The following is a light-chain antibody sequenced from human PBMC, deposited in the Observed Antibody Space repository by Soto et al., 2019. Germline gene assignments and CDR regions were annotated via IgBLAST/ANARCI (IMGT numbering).Light chain of an antibody. J-gene: IGLJ3*02. CDR1: SSDVGSYNL. Sequence: QSVLTQPASVSGSPGQSITISCTGTSSDVGSYNLVSWFQQHPGEAPKLMIYEDNKWPSGVSNRFSGSRSGNTASLTISGLQAEDEAHYYCCSYAGGTTWVFGGGTKLTVL. CDR3: CSYAGGTTWV. CDR2: EDN. V-gene: IGLV2-23*01.